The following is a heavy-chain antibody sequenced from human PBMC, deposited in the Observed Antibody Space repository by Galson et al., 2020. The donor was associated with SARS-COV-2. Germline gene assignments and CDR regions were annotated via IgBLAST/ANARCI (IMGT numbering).Heavy chain of an antibody. V-gene: IGHV1-2*02. CDR3: ARDGGARVGAYFDY. J-gene: IGHJ4*02. CDR2: INPNSGGT. D-gene: IGHD1-26*01. CDR1: GYTFTGYY. Sequence: ASVKVSCKASGYTFTGYYMHWVRQAPGQGLEWMGWINPNSGGTNYAQKFQGRVTMTRDTSISTAYMELSRLRSDDTAVYYCARDGGARVGAYFDYWGQGTLVTVSS.